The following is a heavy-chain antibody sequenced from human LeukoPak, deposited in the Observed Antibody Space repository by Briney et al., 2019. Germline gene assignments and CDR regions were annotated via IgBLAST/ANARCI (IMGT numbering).Heavy chain of an antibody. CDR1: GLNFRMFA. CDR3: AKYTSDPTSEVYYFDS. Sequence: PGGSLRLSCAASGLNFRMFAMTWVRQAPGKGLKWVSTLSGSGTNTFDADSVKGRFTITRDNSKNTLYLQMKNLRAEDTAVYYCAKYTSDPTSEVYYFDSWGQGTRVTVSS. D-gene: IGHD1-14*01. J-gene: IGHJ4*02. V-gene: IGHV3-23*01. CDR2: LSGSGTNT.